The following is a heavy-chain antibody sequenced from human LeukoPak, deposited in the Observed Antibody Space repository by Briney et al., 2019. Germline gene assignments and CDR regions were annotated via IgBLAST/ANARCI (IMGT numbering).Heavy chain of an antibody. J-gene: IGHJ4*02. CDR1: GFTLSDYY. CDR2: MRNRANGYTT. Sequence: GGSLRLSCAVSGFTLSDYYMDWVRQAPGKGLEWVGRMRNRANGYTTEYAASVKGRFSISRDDSKNSLYLQMNSLKTEDTAVYYCARKGLPDYWGQGTLVTVSS. V-gene: IGHV3-72*01. CDR3: ARKGLPDY. D-gene: IGHD4-11*01.